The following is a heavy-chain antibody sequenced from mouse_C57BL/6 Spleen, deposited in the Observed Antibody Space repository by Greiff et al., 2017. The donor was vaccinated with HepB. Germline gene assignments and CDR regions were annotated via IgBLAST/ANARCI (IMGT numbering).Heavy chain of an antibody. V-gene: IGHV1-82*01. CDR1: GYAFSSSW. D-gene: IGHD2-1*01. Sequence: VKLQESGPELVKPGASVKISCKASGYAFSSSWMNWVKQRPGKGLEWIGRIYPGDGDTNYNGKFKGKATLTADKSSSTAYMQLSSLTSEDSAVYFCARIYYDYVAMDYWGQGTSVTVSS. CDR2: IYPGDGDT. J-gene: IGHJ4*01. CDR3: ARIYYDYVAMDY.